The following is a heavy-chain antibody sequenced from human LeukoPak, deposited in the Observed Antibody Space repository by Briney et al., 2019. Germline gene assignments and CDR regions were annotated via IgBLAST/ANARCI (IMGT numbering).Heavy chain of an antibody. D-gene: IGHD6-19*01. CDR2: ISYDGSNK. V-gene: IGHV3-30*04. J-gene: IGHJ4*02. CDR1: GFTFSSYA. CDR3: AGDLVAGLFDY. Sequence: PGRSLRLSCAASGFTFSSYAMHWVRQAPGKGLEWVAVISYDGSNKYYADSVKGRFTISRDNSKNTLYLQMNSLRAEDTAVYYCAGDLVAGLFDYWGQGTLVTVSS.